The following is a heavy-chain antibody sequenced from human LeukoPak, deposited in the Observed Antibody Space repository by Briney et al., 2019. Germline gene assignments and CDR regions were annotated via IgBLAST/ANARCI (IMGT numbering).Heavy chain of an antibody. J-gene: IGHJ4*02. D-gene: IGHD2-8*02. Sequence: ASLKLSCKASGYTFTRYFIHWVRQAPGHGLEWMGWINPNTGGTIYAQNFQGRVTMTRDTSISTVYMDLTRLTSDDTGVYYCARPSLGTGATPSNYWGQGTLVTVSS. V-gene: IGHV1-2*02. CDR1: GYTFTRYF. CDR3: ARPSLGTGATPSNY. CDR2: INPNTGGT.